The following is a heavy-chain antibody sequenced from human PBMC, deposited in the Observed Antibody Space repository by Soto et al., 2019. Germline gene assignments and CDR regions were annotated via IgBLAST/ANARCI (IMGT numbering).Heavy chain of an antibody. V-gene: IGHV4-59*01. CDR2: IYYSGST. Sequence: PSETLSLTCTVSGGSISSYYWSWIRQPPGKGLEWIGYIYYSGSTNYNPSLKSRVTISVDTSKNQFSLNLSSVTAADTAVYYCARTYDGSGPNSGGYAFYTWGQGTMVTVSS. CDR3: ARTYDGSGPNSGGYAFYT. D-gene: IGHD3-22*01. J-gene: IGHJ3*02. CDR1: GGSISSYY.